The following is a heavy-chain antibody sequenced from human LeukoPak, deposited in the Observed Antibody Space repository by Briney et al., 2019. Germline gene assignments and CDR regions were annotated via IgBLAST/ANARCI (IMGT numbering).Heavy chain of an antibody. Sequence: GGSLRLSCAASGFTVSSNYMSWVRQAPGKGLEWVSVIYSGGSTYYADSVKGRFTISRDNSKNTLHHQMNSLRAEDTAVYYCASTYYDILTGFDYWGQGTLVTVSS. J-gene: IGHJ4*02. V-gene: IGHV3-53*01. CDR3: ASTYYDILTGFDY. D-gene: IGHD3-9*01. CDR1: GFTVSSNY. CDR2: IYSGGST.